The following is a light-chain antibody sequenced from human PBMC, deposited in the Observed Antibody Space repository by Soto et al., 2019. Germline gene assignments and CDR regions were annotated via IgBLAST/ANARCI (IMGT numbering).Light chain of an antibody. CDR3: QQYYSYPWT. V-gene: IGKV1-5*03. Sequence: DIQMSQSPSTLSASVGDRVTITCRASQSISSWLAWYQQKPGKVPNLLIYKASRLESGVPSRFSGSGSGTESTLTINSLQPDDFATYYCQQYYSYPWTFGQGTNVEIK. J-gene: IGKJ1*01. CDR1: QSISSW. CDR2: KAS.